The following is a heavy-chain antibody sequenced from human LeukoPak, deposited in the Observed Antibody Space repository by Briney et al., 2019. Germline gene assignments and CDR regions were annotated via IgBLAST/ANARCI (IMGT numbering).Heavy chain of an antibody. D-gene: IGHD2-2*01. J-gene: IGHJ4*02. CDR3: ARDCSSTSCLDY. CDR2: IYYSGST. Sequence: SETLSLTCTVSGGSLSSYYRSWIRQPPGKGLEWIGYIYYSGSTNYNPSLKSRVTISVDTSKNQFSLKLSSVTAADTAVYYCARDCSSTSCLDYWGQGTLVTVSS. V-gene: IGHV4-59*01. CDR1: GGSLSSYY.